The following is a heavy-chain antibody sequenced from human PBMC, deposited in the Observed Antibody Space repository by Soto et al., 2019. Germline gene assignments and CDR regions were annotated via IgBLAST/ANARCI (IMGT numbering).Heavy chain of an antibody. D-gene: IGHD6-13*01. CDR1: GFTFTSYG. J-gene: IGHJ4*02. CDR3: SRGGSSWQPHEDY. Sequence: QVQLVQSGAEVKKPGASMKVSCKASGFTFTSYGISWVRQAPGQGLEWMGWVSAYNGNTDYAQKLQGRVTMTTDTSTTAAYMELRSLRSVDTAVYYCSRGGSSWQPHEDYWGQGTLVTVSS. CDR2: VSAYNGNT. V-gene: IGHV1-18*01.